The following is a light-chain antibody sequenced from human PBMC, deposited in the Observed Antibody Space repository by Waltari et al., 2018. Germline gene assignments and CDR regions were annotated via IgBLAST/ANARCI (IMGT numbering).Light chain of an antibody. J-gene: IGKJ2*01. Sequence: DIQMTQSPSVMYASVGDRVTITCRASQDINVFAGWFQQRPGEAPRRLIYAASTLQIGVPSRFSGSGYGTEFTLTISSLQPEDFATYYCLQHKTYPHAFGQGTRLEIK. CDR1: QDINVF. CDR3: LQHKTYPHA. V-gene: IGKV1-17*03. CDR2: AAS.